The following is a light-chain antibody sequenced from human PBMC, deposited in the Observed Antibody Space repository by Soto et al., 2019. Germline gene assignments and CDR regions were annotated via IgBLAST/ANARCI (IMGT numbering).Light chain of an antibody. CDR2: EFS. Sequence: EIVMTQSPLSLSATPGQPASISCKSSQSLLHSNGKTYLYWYVQKSGQPPKLLIYEFSNRFSGVSEMFSGSGAGTDCTLKISRVEAEDVGVDYCIQTIQVPSIAFGQGPRLEIK. J-gene: IGKJ5*01. CDR1: QSLLHSNGKTY. V-gene: IGKV2D-29*01. CDR3: IQTIQVPSIA.